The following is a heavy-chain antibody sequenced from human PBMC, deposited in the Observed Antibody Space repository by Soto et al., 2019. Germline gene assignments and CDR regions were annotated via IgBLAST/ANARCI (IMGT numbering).Heavy chain of an antibody. CDR2: IYWDDDK. CDR3: AHSNGGAGEVDY. D-gene: IGHD7-27*01. CDR1: GFSLSTSGVG. J-gene: IGHJ4*02. Sequence: QITLKESGPTLVKPTQTLTLTCTFSGFSLSTSGVGVGSIRQPPGKPLEWPALIYWDDDKRYSPSPKGRRTITKDTSKNQVVVTMTSKDPVDTATYYCAHSNGGAGEVDYGGQGTLVTVSS. V-gene: IGHV2-5*02.